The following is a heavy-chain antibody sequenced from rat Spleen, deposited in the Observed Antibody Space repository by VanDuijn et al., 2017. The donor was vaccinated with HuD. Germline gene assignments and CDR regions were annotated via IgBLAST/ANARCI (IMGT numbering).Heavy chain of an antibody. CDR2: ITNTGDTT. Sequence: EVQLVESGGGLVQPGRSLKLSCAASGFTFSDYYMAWVRQAPTKGLEWVASITNTGDTTYYPDSVKGRFTISRDNAKSTLYLQMNSLRSEDTATYYCTRPYLDYPGPHYFDYWGPGTMVAVSS. J-gene: IGHJ1*01. CDR1: GFTFSDYY. V-gene: IGHV5-25*01. D-gene: IGHD1-4*01. CDR3: TRPYLDYPGPHYFDY.